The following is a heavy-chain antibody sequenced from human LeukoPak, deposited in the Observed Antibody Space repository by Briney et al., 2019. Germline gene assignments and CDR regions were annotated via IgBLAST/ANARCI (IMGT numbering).Heavy chain of an antibody. Sequence: GGSLRLSCAASGFTFSSYSMNWVRQAPGKGLEWDSSISSSSSYIYYADSVKGRFTISRDNAKNSLYLQMNSLRAEDTAVYYCARDLYYYDSSGLGYWGQGTLVTVSS. CDR3: ARDLYYYDSSGLGY. CDR1: GFTFSSYS. V-gene: IGHV3-21*01. CDR2: ISSSSSYI. J-gene: IGHJ4*02. D-gene: IGHD3-22*01.